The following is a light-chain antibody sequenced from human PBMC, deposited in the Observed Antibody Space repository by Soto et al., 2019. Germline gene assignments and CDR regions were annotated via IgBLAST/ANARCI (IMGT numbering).Light chain of an antibody. J-gene: IGKJ1*01. CDR3: QQRSSWPRT. Sequence: EIVLTQSPATLSLSPGERATLSCRASQSVSSYLAWYQHKPGQAPRLLIYDASNRATGIPARFSGRGSGTAFTLTISSLAPEEFAVYDCQQRSSWPRTFGQGTKVEIK. CDR2: DAS. CDR1: QSVSSY. V-gene: IGKV3-11*01.